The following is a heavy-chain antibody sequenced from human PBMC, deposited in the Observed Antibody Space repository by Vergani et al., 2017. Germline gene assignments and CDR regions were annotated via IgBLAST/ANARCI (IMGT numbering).Heavy chain of an antibody. CDR3: ARARSFWVGELLDILDNWFDP. CDR2: IIPIFGTA. D-gene: IGHD3-10*01. CDR1: GGTFSSYA. J-gene: IGHJ5*02. Sequence: QVQLVQSGAEVKKPGSSVKVSCKASGGTFSSYAISWVRLAPGQGLEWMGGIIPIFGTANYAQKFQGRVTITADESTSTAYMELSSLRSEDTAVYYCARARSFWVGELLDILDNWFDPWGQGTLVTVSS. V-gene: IGHV1-69*01.